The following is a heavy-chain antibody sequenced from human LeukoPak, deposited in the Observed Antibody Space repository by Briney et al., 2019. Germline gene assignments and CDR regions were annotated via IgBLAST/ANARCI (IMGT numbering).Heavy chain of an antibody. J-gene: IGHJ4*02. V-gene: IGHV3-64*01. CDR3: ARGRGGPPFDY. CDR2: ISADGGTT. CDR1: GFSFRGYG. Sequence: TGGSPRLSCEVSGFSFRGYGMHWVRQAPGQGLEYIAAISADGGTTYHANSVKGRFTISRDNSKNTVYLQMGRLRTEDTAVYYCARGRGGPPFDYWGQGTLVAVSS.